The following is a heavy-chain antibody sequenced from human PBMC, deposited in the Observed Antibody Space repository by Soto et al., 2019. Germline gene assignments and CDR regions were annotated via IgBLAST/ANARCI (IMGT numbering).Heavy chain of an antibody. Sequence: PGGSLRLSCAASGFTFSSYAMSWVRQAPGKGLEWVSAISGSGGSTYYADSVKGRFTISRDNSKNTLYLQMNSLRAEDTAVYYCAKVPKRYYDSSGGYYFDYWGQGTLVTVYS. D-gene: IGHD3-22*01. CDR3: AKVPKRYYDSSGGYYFDY. CDR1: GFTFSSYA. CDR2: ISGSGGST. V-gene: IGHV3-23*01. J-gene: IGHJ4*02.